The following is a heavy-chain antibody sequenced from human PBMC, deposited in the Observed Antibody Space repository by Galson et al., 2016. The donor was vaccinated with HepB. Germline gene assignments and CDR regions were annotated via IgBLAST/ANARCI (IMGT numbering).Heavy chain of an antibody. Sequence: SLRLSCAASGFTVGSNYMSWVRQAPGKGLEWVSIIHSGGTTYYADSVKGRFTISRDNAKNTLYLQMNSLRAEDTAVYYCARRMATITSFDYWGQETLVTVSS. V-gene: IGHV3-53*01. CDR3: ARRMATITSFDY. CDR2: IHSGGTT. D-gene: IGHD5-24*01. CDR1: GFTVGSNY. J-gene: IGHJ4*02.